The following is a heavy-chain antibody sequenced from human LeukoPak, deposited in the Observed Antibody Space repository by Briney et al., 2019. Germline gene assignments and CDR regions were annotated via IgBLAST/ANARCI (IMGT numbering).Heavy chain of an antibody. CDR3: ARDERYCSGGSCYPGYFDL. CDR2: IYHSGST. CDR1: GGSISSGGYS. Sequence: SETLSLTCAVSGGSISSGGYSWSWIRQPPGKGLEWIGYIYHSGSTYYNPSLKSRVTISVDRSKNQFSLKLSSVTAADTAVYYCARDERYCSGGSCYPGYFDLWGRGTLVTVSS. D-gene: IGHD2-15*01. J-gene: IGHJ2*01. V-gene: IGHV4-30-2*01.